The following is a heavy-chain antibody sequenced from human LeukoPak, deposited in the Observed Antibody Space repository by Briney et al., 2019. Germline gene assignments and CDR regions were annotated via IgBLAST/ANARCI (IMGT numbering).Heavy chain of an antibody. V-gene: IGHV1-18*04. J-gene: IGHJ5*02. CDR3: ASSPFIAVAGTEFDP. D-gene: IGHD6-19*01. Sequence: ASVEVSCKASGYTFTGCYMHWVRQAPGQGLEWMGWISAYNGNTNYAQKLQGRVTMTTDTSTSTAYMELRSLRSDDTAVYYCASSPFIAVAGTEFDPWGQGTLVTVSS. CDR1: GYTFTGCY. CDR2: ISAYNGNT.